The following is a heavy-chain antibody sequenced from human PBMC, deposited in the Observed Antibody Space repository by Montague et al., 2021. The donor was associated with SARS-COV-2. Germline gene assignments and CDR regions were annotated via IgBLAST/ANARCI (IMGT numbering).Heavy chain of an antibody. Sequence: SETLSLTCSVSGVSISSGSYYWSWVRQPPGKGLEWIGYVYHTGSTNYNPSLKSRVTLSIDTSENQFSLNPTSVTAADTAVYYCVREKYYFDDSGSKWGQGTLVTV. CDR1: GVSISSGSYY. V-gene: IGHV4-61*01. D-gene: IGHD3-22*01. J-gene: IGHJ4*02. CDR2: VYHTGST. CDR3: VREKYYFDDSGSK.